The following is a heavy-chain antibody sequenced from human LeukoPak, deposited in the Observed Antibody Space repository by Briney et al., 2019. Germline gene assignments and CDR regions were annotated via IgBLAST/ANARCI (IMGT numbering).Heavy chain of an antibody. CDR2: ISYDGSNK. Sequence: GGSLRLSCAASGFTFSSYAMHWVRQAPGKGLEWVAVISYDGSNKYYADSVKGRFTISSDNSKNTLYLQMNSLRAEDTAVYYCVRDPRYYHYMDVWGKGTTVTVYS. CDR3: VRDPRYYHYMDV. J-gene: IGHJ6*03. V-gene: IGHV3-30-3*01. CDR1: GFTFSSYA.